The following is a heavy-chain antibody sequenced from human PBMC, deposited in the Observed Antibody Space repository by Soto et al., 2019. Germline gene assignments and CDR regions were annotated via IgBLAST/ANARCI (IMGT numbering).Heavy chain of an antibody. CDR1: GGSISSYY. J-gene: IGHJ4*02. CDR3: ARHPPGYCSGGSCYSPYYFDY. Sequence: SETLSLTCTVSGGSISSYYWSWIRQPPGKGLEWIGTNYNPSLKSRVTISVDTSKNQFSLKLISVTAADTAVYYCARHPPGYCSGGSCYSPYYFDYWGQGTLVTVSS. D-gene: IGHD2-15*01. V-gene: IGHV4-59*08.